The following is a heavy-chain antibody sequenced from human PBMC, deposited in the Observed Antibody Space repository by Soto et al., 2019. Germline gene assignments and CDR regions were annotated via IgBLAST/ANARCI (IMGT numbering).Heavy chain of an antibody. V-gene: IGHV4-59*08. J-gene: IGHJ6*02. CDR3: AGQPTAGSYYDLGSYYYYYAMDV. CDR1: GASISSYY. Sequence: PSETLSLTYTVSGASISSYYWSWIRQPPGKGLEWIGYIYYSGSTNYNPSLKSRVTISVDTSKNQFSLKLSSVTAADTAVYYCAGQPTAGSYYDLGSYYYYYAMDVWGQGTTVTVSS. CDR2: IYYSGST. D-gene: IGHD3-10*01.